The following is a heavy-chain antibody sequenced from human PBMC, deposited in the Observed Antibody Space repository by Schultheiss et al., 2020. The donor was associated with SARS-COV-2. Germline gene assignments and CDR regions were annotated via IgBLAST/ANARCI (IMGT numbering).Heavy chain of an antibody. V-gene: IGHV3-30*07. J-gene: IGHJ4*02. D-gene: IGHD3-22*01. CDR1: GFTFSSYA. CDR3: TTDHPHQGYYDSSGYYYRHFDY. Sequence: GESLKISCAASGFTFSSYAMHWVRQAPGKGLEWVAVISYDGSNKYYADSVKGRFTISRDNSKNTLYLQMNSLKTEDTAVYYCTTDHPHQGYYDSSGYYYRHFDYWGQGTLVTVSS. CDR2: ISYDGSNK.